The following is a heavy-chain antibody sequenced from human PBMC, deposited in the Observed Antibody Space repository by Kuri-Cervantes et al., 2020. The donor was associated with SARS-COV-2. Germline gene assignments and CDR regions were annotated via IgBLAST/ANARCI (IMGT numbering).Heavy chain of an antibody. CDR3: ARGCSTNCQTALDY. V-gene: IGHV3-30-3*01. J-gene: IGHJ4*02. CDR1: GFTFASYA. Sequence: GESLKISCAASGFTFASYAMHWVRQAPGKGLEWVTLISYDGINKFYADSVRGRFTISRDNSKNTLYLQLNSLRAEDTAVYYCARGCSTNCQTALDYWGQGTLVTVSS. D-gene: IGHD2-2*01. CDR2: ISYDGINK.